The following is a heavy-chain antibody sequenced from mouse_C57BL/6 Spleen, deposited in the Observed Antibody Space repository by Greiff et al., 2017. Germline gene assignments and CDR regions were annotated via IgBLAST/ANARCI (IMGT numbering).Heavy chain of an antibody. CDR2: ISSGSSTI. CDR1: GFTFSDYG. CDR3: ARGDYAYAMDY. Sequence: EVQLVASGGGLVKPGGSLKLSCAASGFTFSDYGMHWVRQAPEKGLEWVAYISSGSSTIYYADTVKGRFTISRDNAKNTLFLQMTSLRSEDTAMYYCARGDYAYAMDYWGQGTSVTVSS. D-gene: IGHD2-4*01. V-gene: IGHV5-17*01. J-gene: IGHJ4*01.